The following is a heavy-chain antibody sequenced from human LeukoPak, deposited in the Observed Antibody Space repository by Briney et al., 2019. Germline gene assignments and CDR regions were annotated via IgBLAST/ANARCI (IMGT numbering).Heavy chain of an antibody. D-gene: IGHD3-22*01. CDR2: IRSIAYGETT. CDR1: GFRFGDYA. J-gene: IGHJ4*02. V-gene: IGHV3-49*03. CDR3: PRVGGLTLIFDY. Sequence: GGSLRLSCTASGFRFGDYAMTWFRQAPGKGLEWVGVIRSIAYGETTEYAATVKGRFSISRDNSNSIAHLQMKSLKTEDTAVYYCPRVGGLTLIFDYWGQGTLVTVSS.